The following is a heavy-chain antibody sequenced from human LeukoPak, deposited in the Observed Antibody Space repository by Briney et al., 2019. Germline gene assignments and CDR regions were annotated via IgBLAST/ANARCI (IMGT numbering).Heavy chain of an antibody. CDR2: INHSGST. CDR1: GGSFSGYY. D-gene: IGHD3-22*01. Sequence: SETLSLTCAVYGGSFSGYYWSWIRQPPGKGLEWSGEINHSGSTNYNPSLKSRVTISVDTSKNQFSLKLSSVTAADTAVYYCARGRRLLDYWGQGTLVTVSS. J-gene: IGHJ4*02. V-gene: IGHV4-34*01. CDR3: ARGRRLLDY.